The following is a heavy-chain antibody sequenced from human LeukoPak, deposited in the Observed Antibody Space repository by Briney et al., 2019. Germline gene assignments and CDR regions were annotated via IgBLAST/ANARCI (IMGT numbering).Heavy chain of an antibody. Sequence: GRSLRLSCAASGFTFSSYAMHWVRQAPGKGLEWVANIKQDGSEKYYVDSVKGRFTISRDNAKNSLYLQMNSLRAEDTAVYYCARDPYYDILTGYYGSDYYYGMDVWGQGTTVTVSS. CDR3: ARDPYYDILTGYYGSDYYYGMDV. CDR2: IKQDGSEK. CDR1: GFTFSSYA. V-gene: IGHV3-7*01. J-gene: IGHJ6*02. D-gene: IGHD3-9*01.